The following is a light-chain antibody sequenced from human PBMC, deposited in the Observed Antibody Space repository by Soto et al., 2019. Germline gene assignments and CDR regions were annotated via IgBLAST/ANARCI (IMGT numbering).Light chain of an antibody. Sequence: QSALTQPPSASGTPGQRVTISCSGSSSNIGSNTVNWYQQLPGTAPKLLIYSNNQQPSGVPDRFSGSKSGTSASLAISGLQSEDEADYYCAAWDDSLNGWVFGGGTKLTVL. V-gene: IGLV1-44*01. CDR3: AAWDDSLNGWV. CDR2: SNN. J-gene: IGLJ3*02. CDR1: SSNIGSNT.